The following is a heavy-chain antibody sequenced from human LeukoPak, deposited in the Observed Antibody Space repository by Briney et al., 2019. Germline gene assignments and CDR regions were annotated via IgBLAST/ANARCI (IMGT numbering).Heavy chain of an antibody. Sequence: PGGSLRLSCAASGFTFSSYTMHWVRQAPGKGLEWVAVISYDGSNKYSADSVKGRFTISRDNSKNTLYLQMNSLRAEDTAVYYCARLNCVGDCYPTPGGAFDIWGQGTMVTVSS. V-gene: IGHV3-30*04. CDR2: ISYDGSNK. D-gene: IGHD2-21*02. CDR1: GFTFSSYT. CDR3: ARLNCVGDCYPTPGGAFDI. J-gene: IGHJ3*02.